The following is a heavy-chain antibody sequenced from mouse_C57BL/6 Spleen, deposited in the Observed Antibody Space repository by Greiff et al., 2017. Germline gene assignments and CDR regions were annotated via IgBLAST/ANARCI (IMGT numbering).Heavy chain of an antibody. CDR1: GYAFSSYW. D-gene: IGHD2-4*01. CDR3: ARPPYYDYEMDY. Sequence: QVQLQQSGAELVKPGASVKISCKASGYAFSSYWMNWVKQRPGKGLEWIGQIYPGDGDTNYNGKFKGKATLTADKSSSTAYMQLSSLTSEDSAVYFCARPPYYDYEMDYWGQGTSVTVSS. V-gene: IGHV1-80*01. CDR2: IYPGDGDT. J-gene: IGHJ4*01.